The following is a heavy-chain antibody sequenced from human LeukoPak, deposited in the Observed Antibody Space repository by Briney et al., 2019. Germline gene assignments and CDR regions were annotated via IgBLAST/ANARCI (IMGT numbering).Heavy chain of an antibody. CDR3: ARWFAGYCSSTSCYTPGWFDP. V-gene: IGHV4-59*08. D-gene: IGHD2-2*02. Sequence: SETLSLTCTVSGGSISSYYWSWIRQPPGKGLEWIGYIYYSGSTNYNPSLKSRVTISVDTSKNQFSLMLSSVTAADTAVYYCARWFAGYCSSTSCYTPGWFDPWGQGTLVTVSS. J-gene: IGHJ5*02. CDR1: GGSISSYY. CDR2: IYYSGST.